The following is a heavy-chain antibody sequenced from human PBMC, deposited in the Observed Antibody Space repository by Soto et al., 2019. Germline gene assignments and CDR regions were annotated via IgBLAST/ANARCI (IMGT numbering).Heavy chain of an antibody. D-gene: IGHD6-19*01. CDR3: ARGSSGGGYFDY. Sequence: QVQLVQSGAEVKKPGASVKVSCKASGYTFTSYAMHWVRQAPGQRLEWMGWINAGNGNTKYSQKFQGRVTITRDTSASTAYMELSSLRSEDTAVYYCARGSSGGGYFDYWGQGTLVTVSS. J-gene: IGHJ4*02. CDR2: INAGNGNT. V-gene: IGHV1-3*01. CDR1: GYTFTSYA.